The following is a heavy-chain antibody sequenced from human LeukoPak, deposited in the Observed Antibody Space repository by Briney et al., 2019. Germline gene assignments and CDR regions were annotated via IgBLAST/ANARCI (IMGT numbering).Heavy chain of an antibody. Sequence: ASVKVSCKASGGTFSSYAISWVRQAPGQGLEWMGWINPNSGGTNYAQKFQGRVTMTRDTSISTAYMELSRLRSDDTAVYYCARKGEVLVWGQGTLVTVSS. CDR2: INPNSGGT. J-gene: IGHJ4*02. CDR3: ARKGEVLV. V-gene: IGHV1-2*02. D-gene: IGHD2/OR15-2a*01. CDR1: GGTFSSYA.